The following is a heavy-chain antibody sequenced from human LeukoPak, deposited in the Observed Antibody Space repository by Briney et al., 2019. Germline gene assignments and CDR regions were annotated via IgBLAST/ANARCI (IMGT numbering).Heavy chain of an antibody. V-gene: IGHV4-39*07. J-gene: IGHJ4*02. CDR3: ARVMRGLWFGELLSHYFDY. D-gene: IGHD3-10*01. Sequence: SETLSLTCTVSGGSISSSSYYWGWIRQPPGKGLEWIGSIYYSGSTYYNPSLKSRVTISVDTSKNQFSLKLSSVTAADTAVYYCARVMRGLWFGELLSHYFDYWGQGTLVTVSS. CDR1: GGSISSSSYY. CDR2: IYYSGST.